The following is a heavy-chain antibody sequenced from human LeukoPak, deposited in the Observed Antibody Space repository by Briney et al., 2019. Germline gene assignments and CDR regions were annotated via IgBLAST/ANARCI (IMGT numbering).Heavy chain of an antibody. Sequence: GGSLRLSCAASGFTFDDYAMSWVRQAPGKGLEWVATIGNTETFYADSVTGRFTISRDNSKNTVNLQMNRLRVEDTAIYYCAKDWIQFNRVFDCFDSWGQGTLVTVSS. CDR3: AKDWIQFNRVFDCFDS. CDR1: GFTFDDYA. V-gene: IGHV3-23*01. D-gene: IGHD5-18*01. J-gene: IGHJ4*02. CDR2: IGNTET.